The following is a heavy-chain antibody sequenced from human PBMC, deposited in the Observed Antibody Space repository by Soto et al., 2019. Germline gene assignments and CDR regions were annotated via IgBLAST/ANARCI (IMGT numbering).Heavy chain of an antibody. CDR2: IWNDGETT. CDR1: GFDFRTSG. V-gene: IGHV3-33*01. Sequence: LVESGGGVAQPGTSLRLSCATSGFDFRTSGMHWVRQAPGKGLEWVGVIWNDGETTKFVDSVKGRFTISRDNSRITLYLQLNSLSDEDTAVYYCARDGSHYDVDYWGQGTLVTVSS. D-gene: IGHD4-4*01. CDR3: ARDGSHYDVDY. J-gene: IGHJ4*02.